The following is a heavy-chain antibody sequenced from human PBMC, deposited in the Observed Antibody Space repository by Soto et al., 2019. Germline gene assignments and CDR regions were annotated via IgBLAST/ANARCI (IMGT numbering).Heavy chain of an antibody. D-gene: IGHD3-10*01. V-gene: IGHV3-30-3*02. CDR1: GFTLSTFA. Sequence: AGGSLRLSCAVSGFTLSTFAMHWVRQAPGKGLEWVATTSYDGLNTFYGESVRGRFSISRDTSKNTLFLQMNSLKTEDTAVYYCAKSSSGLRDYFDSWGRGTLVTVS. CDR3: AKSSSGLRDYFDS. J-gene: IGHJ4*02. CDR2: TSYDGLNT.